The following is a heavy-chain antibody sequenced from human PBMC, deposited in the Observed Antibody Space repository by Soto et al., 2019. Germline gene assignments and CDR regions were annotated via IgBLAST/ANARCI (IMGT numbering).Heavy chain of an antibody. V-gene: IGHV1-46*01. CDR3: AREGYYDSSGYQYGMDV. J-gene: IGHJ6*02. CDR2: INASNGST. Sequence: ASVKVSCKASGYTFTSYYMHWVRQAPGQGLEWMGMINASNGSTSYAQKLQGRVTMTKDTSTSTAYMELRSLRSDDTAVYYCAREGYYDSSGYQYGMDVWGQGTTVTVSS. D-gene: IGHD3-22*01. CDR1: GYTFTSYY.